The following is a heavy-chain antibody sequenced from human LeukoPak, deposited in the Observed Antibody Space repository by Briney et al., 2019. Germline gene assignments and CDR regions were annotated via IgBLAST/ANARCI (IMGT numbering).Heavy chain of an antibody. CDR3: ARDLPQIEY. D-gene: IGHD3-22*01. V-gene: IGHV3-20*04. CDR2: INWNGGST. CDR1: GFSFDDYD. Sequence: GGSLRLSCAASGFSFDDYDMNLVRQAPGKGLEWVSGINWNGGSTGYADSVKGRFTISRDNAENSLYLQMNSLRAEDTALYYCARDLPQIEYWGQGTLVTVSS. J-gene: IGHJ4*02.